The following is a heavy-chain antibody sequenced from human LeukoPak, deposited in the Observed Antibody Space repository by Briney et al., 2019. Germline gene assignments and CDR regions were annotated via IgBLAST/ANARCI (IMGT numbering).Heavy chain of an antibody. CDR3: ARDPRLYYYDSSGYYYYYYMDV. CDR2: IIPMFGTP. D-gene: IGHD3-22*01. Sequence: ASVKVSCKTSGDTFTTYAIIWVRQAPGQGLEWMGGIIPMFGTPNYAQKFQGRVTITADKSTSTAYMELSSLRSEDTAVYYCARDPRLYYYDSSGYYYYYYMDVWGKGTTVTVSS. CDR1: GDTFTTYA. J-gene: IGHJ6*03. V-gene: IGHV1-69*06.